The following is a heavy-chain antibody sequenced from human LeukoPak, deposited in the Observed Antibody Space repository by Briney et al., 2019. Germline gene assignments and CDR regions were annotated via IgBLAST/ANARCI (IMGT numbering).Heavy chain of an antibody. CDR2: ISDSGDTT. V-gene: IGHV3-23*01. D-gene: IGHD6-19*01. CDR3: ARAQWRTYSYYYMDV. J-gene: IGHJ6*03. CDR1: GFTFSDYY. Sequence: GGSLRLSCAASGFTFSDYYMSWIRQAPGKGLEWVSAISDSGDTTYYTDSVQGRFTISRDNSKNTLYLQMNSLRAEDTAIYYCARAQWRTYSYYYMDVWGKGTTVTVSS.